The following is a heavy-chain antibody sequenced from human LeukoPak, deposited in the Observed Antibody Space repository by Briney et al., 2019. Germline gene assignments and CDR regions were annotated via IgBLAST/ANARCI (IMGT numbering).Heavy chain of an antibody. D-gene: IGHD3-16*01. V-gene: IGHV1-2*02. CDR2: INPNSGGT. J-gene: IGHJ4*02. CDR3: AKVTPNDYVWGSYYGPSDY. CDR1: GYTFTGYY. Sequence: ASVKVSCKASGYTFTGYYMHWVRQAPGQGLEWMGWINPNSGGTNYAQKFQGRVTMTRDTSISTAYMELRSLRSDDTAVYYCAKVTPNDYVWGSYYGPSDYWGQGTLVTVSS.